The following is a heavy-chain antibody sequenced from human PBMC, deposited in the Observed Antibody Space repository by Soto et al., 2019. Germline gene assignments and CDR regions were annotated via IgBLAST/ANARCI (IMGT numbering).Heavy chain of an antibody. CDR1: GYTFTSYW. V-gene: IGHV5-51*01. CDR3: VRSGTSSGRFSDY. D-gene: IGHD2-15*01. Sequence: LGESLKISCKGSGYTFTSYWIGWVRQMPGEGLEWMGVIYPSDSDIRYSPSFQGKVTISADKSITTAYLQWSSLKAADTAMYYCVRSGTSSGRFSDYWGQGTLVTAPQ. CDR2: IYPSDSDI. J-gene: IGHJ4*02.